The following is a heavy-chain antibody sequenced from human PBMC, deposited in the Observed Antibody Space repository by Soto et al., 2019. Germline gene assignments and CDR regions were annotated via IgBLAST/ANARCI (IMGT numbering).Heavy chain of an antibody. CDR3: AAIRGEYRLGGAIDI. J-gene: IGHJ3*02. CDR1: GGTLTNHA. D-gene: IGHD3-16*01. Sequence: QVHLVQSGAELKKPGSSVKLSCKTSGGTLTNHAIIWVRQAPGQRLLWMGGIIPTFGTVNYSLKFQVRLTITADEKTGTGSMELTYLRPEDTAVYYCAAIRGEYRLGGAIDIWGQGTVVTVSA. CDR2: IIPTFGTV. V-gene: IGHV1-69*12.